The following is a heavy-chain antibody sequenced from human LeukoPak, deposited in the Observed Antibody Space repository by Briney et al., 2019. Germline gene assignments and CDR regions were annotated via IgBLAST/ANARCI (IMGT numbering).Heavy chain of an antibody. CDR3: ARDALGFGDPQDDFDY. J-gene: IGHJ4*02. V-gene: IGHV3-48*03. Sequence: GGSLRLSCAASGFTFSSYEMNWVRQAPGKGLEWVSYISSSGSTIYYADSVKGRFTISRDNAKNSLNLQMNSLRAEDTAVYYCARDALGFGDPQDDFDYWGQGTLVTVAS. D-gene: IGHD3-10*01. CDR1: GFTFSSYE. CDR2: ISSSGSTI.